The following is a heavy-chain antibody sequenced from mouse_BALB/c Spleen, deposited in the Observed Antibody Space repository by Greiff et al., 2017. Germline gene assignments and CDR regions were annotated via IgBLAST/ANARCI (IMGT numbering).Heavy chain of an antibody. D-gene: IGHD6-5*01. V-gene: IGHV3-2*02. J-gene: IGHJ4*01. Sequence: EVQRVESGPGLVKPSQSLSLTCTVTGYSITSDYAWNWIRQFPGNKLEWMGYISYSGSTSYNPSLKSRISITRDTSKNQFFLQLNSVTTEDTATYYCARRPLYYYAMDYWGQGTSVTVSA. CDR2: ISYSGST. CDR1: GYSITSDYA. CDR3: ARRPLYYYAMDY.